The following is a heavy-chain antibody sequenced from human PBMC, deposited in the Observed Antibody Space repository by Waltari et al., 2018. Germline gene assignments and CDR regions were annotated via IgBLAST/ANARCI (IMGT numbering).Heavy chain of an antibody. J-gene: IGHJ4*02. CDR1: GHSVSSGYY. V-gene: IGHV4-38-2*01. D-gene: IGHD1-1*01. Sequence: QVQLQESGPGLVKPSETLSLTCAVAGHSVSSGYYWGWIRKPPGKGLEWIGSIRNDGGTYYKPSLRSRVTISVDTSKNQFSLNLRSVTAADTAVYYCARGTATGTTDLAHWGQGALVTVSS. CDR2: IRNDGGT. CDR3: ARGTATGTTDLAH.